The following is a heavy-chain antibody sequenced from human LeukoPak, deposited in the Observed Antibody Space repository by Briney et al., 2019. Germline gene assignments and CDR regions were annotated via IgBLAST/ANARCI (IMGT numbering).Heavy chain of an antibody. J-gene: IGHJ4*02. V-gene: IGHV3-23*01. CDR2: IGASGGGT. D-gene: IGHD3-10*01. CDR3: AKRGVVIRVILVGFHKEAYYFDS. CDR1: GITLSNYG. Sequence: GGSLRLSCAVSGITLSNYGMSWVRQAPGKGLEWVAGIGASGGGTNYADSVKGRFTISRDNPKNTLYLQMSSRRAEDTAVYFCAKRGVVIRVILVGFHKEAYYFDSWGQGALVTVSS.